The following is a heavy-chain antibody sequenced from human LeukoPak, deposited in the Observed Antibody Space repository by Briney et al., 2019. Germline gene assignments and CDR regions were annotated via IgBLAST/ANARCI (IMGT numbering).Heavy chain of an antibody. CDR2: MSAYNGNT. D-gene: IGHD3-22*01. J-gene: IGHJ4*02. CDR3: ARDRSYYYDSSGYLDY. CDR1: GYTFTSYG. V-gene: IGHV1-18*01. Sequence: ASVKVSCKASGYTFTSYGISWVRQAPGQGLEWMGWMSAYNGNTNYAQKLQGRVTMTTDTSTSTAYMELRSLRSDDTAVYYCARDRSYYYDSSGYLDYWGQGTLVTVSS.